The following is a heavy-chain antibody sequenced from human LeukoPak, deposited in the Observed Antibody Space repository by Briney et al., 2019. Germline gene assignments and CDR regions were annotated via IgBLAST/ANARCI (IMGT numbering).Heavy chain of an antibody. CDR1: GYTFTSYS. J-gene: IGHJ3*02. D-gene: IGHD3-16*01. CDR3: ARDTPWGPDHDAFDI. CDR2: ISAYNGNT. Sequence: ASVKVSCKASGYTFTSYSISWVRQAPGQGLEWMGWISAYNGNTNYAQKLQGRVTMTTDTSTSTAYMELRSLRSDDTAVYYCARDTPWGPDHDAFDIWGQGTMVTVSS. V-gene: IGHV1-18*04.